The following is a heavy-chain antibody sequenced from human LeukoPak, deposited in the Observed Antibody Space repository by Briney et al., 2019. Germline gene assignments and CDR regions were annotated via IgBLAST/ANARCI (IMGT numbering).Heavy chain of an antibody. V-gene: IGHV3-21*01. D-gene: IGHD6-6*01. CDR3: ARTGYSSSSTVGEDDY. Sequence: PGGSLRLSCAASGFTFSSYSMNWVRQAPGRGLEWVSSMSGDSRYIYYADSVKGRFTISRDNAKNSLYLQMNSLRAEDTAVYYCARTGYSSSSTVGEDDYWGQGTLVTVSS. J-gene: IGHJ4*02. CDR1: GFTFSSYS. CDR2: MSGDSRYI.